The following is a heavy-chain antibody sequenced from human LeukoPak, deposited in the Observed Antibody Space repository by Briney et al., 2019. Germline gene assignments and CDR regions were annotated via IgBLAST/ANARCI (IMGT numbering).Heavy chain of an antibody. CDR3: ARHLNGGTHPLDN. J-gene: IGHJ4*02. CDR2: IHYDGRT. Sequence: SETLSLTCTVSGASMSGQHWSWLRQAPGKGLEWIAWIHYDGRTNYNPSLKSRLSLSVDASTNQFSLSLNSVTAADTAVYFCARHLNGGTHPLDNWGPGIRVIVSP. D-gene: IGHD2-8*01. CDR1: GASMSGQH. V-gene: IGHV4-59*08.